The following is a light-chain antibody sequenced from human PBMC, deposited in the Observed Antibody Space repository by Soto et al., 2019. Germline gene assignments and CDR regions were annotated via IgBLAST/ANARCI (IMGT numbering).Light chain of an antibody. CDR2: EDN. V-gene: IGLV1-51*02. Sequence: QSVLTQPPSVSAAPGQRVTISCSGSSSNIGKNYVSWYQQLPGTAPKLLIYEDNKRPSGIPDRFSGSKSGTSATLGITGLQTGDEADYYCGTWDSSLSAGVFGGGTKLTVL. CDR3: GTWDSSLSAGV. CDR1: SSNIGKNY. J-gene: IGLJ2*01.